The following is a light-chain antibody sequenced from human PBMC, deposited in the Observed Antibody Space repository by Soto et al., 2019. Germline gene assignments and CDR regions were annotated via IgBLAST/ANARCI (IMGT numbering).Light chain of an antibody. J-gene: IGLJ2*01. CDR3: ATWDDSLNGLI. Sequence: QSVLTQPPSASGTPGPRVTISCSGGSSNIKTNGVSWYQQVPGAAPKLLIYSNNQRPSGDPDRFSGSKSGTSASLAISGLQSEDEATYHCATWDDSLNGLIFGGGTQLTVL. V-gene: IGLV1-44*01. CDR2: SNN. CDR1: SSNIKTNG.